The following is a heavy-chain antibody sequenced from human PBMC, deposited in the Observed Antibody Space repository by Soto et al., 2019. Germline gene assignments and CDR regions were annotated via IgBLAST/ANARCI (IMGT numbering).Heavy chain of an antibody. D-gene: IGHD5-12*01. CDR3: AKDGTPKFQSGYEAGPNYFDY. V-gene: IGHV3-30*18. CDR2: ISYDGSNK. J-gene: IGHJ4*02. Sequence: KGLEWVAVISYDGSNKYYADSVKGRFTISRDNSKNTLYLQMNSLRAEDTAGYYCAKDGTPKFQSGYEAGPNYFDYWGQGTLVTVSS.